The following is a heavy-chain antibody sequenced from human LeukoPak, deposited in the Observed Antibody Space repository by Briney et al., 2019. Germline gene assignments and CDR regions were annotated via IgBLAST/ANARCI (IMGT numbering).Heavy chain of an antibody. Sequence: GGSLRLSCAASGFTVSSNYMSWVRQAPGKGLEWVSVIYSGGTTYYADSVKGRFTISRDNSKNTLYLQMNSLRPEDTAIYYCASIAAADAFDIWGQGTMVTVSS. V-gene: IGHV3-53*01. J-gene: IGHJ3*02. CDR3: ASIAAADAFDI. CDR2: IYSGGTT. D-gene: IGHD6-13*01. CDR1: GFTVSSNY.